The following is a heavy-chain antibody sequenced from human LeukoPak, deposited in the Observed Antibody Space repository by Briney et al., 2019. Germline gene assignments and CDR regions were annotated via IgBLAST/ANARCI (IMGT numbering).Heavy chain of an antibody. CDR3: ARDSAAGLTRNFDY. V-gene: IGHV4-61*05. Sequence: PSETLSLTCIVSGGSISRSSYYWGWIRQPPGKGLEWIGRIYTSGSTNYNPSLKSRVTMSVDTSKNQFSLKLSSVTAADTAVYYCARDSAAGLTRNFDYWGQGTLVTVSS. D-gene: IGHD6-13*01. CDR2: IYTSGST. CDR1: GGSISRSSYY. J-gene: IGHJ4*02.